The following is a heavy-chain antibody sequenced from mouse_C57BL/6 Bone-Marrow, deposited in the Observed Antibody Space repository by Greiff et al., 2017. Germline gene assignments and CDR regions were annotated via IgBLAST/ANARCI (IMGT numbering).Heavy chain of an antibody. CDR1: GYTFTDYY. CDR2: IYPGSGNT. CDR3: ARSGTTVVASYYFDY. D-gene: IGHD1-1*01. J-gene: IGHJ2*01. V-gene: IGHV1-76*01. Sequence: QVQLQQSGAELVRPGASVKLSCKASGYTFTDYYINWVKQRPGQGLEWIARIYPGSGNTYYNEKFKGKATLTAEKSSSTAYMQLSSLTSEDSAVYFCARSGTTVVASYYFDYWGQGTTLTVSS.